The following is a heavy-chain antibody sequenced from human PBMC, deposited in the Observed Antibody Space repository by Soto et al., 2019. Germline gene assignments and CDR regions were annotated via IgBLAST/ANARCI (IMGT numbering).Heavy chain of an antibody. D-gene: IGHD3-3*01. Sequence: SGGSLRLSCAASGFTFSSYAMSWVGQAPGKGLEWVSAISGSGGSTYYADSVKGRFTISRDNSKNTLYLQMNSLRAEDTAVYYCAKNSNYDFWSGYSPDYWGQGTLVTVSS. CDR1: GFTFSSYA. V-gene: IGHV3-23*01. J-gene: IGHJ4*02. CDR2: ISGSGGST. CDR3: AKNSNYDFWSGYSPDY.